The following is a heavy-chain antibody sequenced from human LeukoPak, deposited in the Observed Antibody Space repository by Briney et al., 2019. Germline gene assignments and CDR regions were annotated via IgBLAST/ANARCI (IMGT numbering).Heavy chain of an antibody. V-gene: IGHV3-21*01. J-gene: IGHJ4*02. CDR2: ISSSSSYI. D-gene: IGHD5-18*01. Sequence: GGSLRLSCAASGFTFSSYSMNWVRQAPGKGLEWVSSISSSSSYIYYADSVKGRFTISRDNAKNSLYLEMNSLRAEDTAVYYCARVGYSYGQFDCWGQGTLVTVSS. CDR1: GFTFSSYS. CDR3: ARVGYSYGQFDC.